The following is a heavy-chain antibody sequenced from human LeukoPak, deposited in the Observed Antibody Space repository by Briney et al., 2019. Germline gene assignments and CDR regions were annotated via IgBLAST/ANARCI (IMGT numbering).Heavy chain of an antibody. J-gene: IGHJ4*02. CDR3: AGGPLVGAIWY. D-gene: IGHD1-26*01. CDR1: GGTFSSYA. V-gene: IGHV1-69*05. CDR2: IIPIFGTA. Sequence: SVKVSCRASGGTFSSYAISWVRQAPGQGLEWMGGIIPIFGTANYAQKFQGRVTITTDESTSTAYMELSSLRSEDTAVYYCAGGPLVGAIWYWGQGTLVTVSS.